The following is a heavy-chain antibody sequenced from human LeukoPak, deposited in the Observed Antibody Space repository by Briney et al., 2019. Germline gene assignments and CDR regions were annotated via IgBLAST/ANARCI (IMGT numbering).Heavy chain of an antibody. CDR2: ISWNSGCT. V-gene: IGHV3-9*01. J-gene: IGHJ5*02. CDR1: GFTFDDFG. Sequence: GGSLRLSCAASGFTFDDFGMHWVRQAPGKGLEWVPGISWNSGCTVYADSVKGRFTISKDNAKKALYLEMNSLRTEDTALYYCGKDSLGSSWYRGWFDPWGQGSLVTDS. D-gene: IGHD6-13*01. CDR3: GKDSLGSSWYRGWFDP.